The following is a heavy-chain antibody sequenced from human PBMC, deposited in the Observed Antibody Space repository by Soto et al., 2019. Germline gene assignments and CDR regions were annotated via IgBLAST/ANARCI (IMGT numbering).Heavy chain of an antibody. CDR3: KRRIPFGYGMDV. D-gene: IGHD2-21*01. CDR2: ITSNGGNT. CDR1: GFTFSSYA. V-gene: IGHV3-64*01. J-gene: IGHJ6*02. Sequence: EVQLVESGGGLFQPGGSLRLSCAASGFTFSSYAMHWVRQAPGKGLEYVSAITSNGGNTDYASSVKGRFTISRDNSKNTLYLQMGSLRAEDMAVYYCKRRIPFGYGMDVWGQGNTVTLSS.